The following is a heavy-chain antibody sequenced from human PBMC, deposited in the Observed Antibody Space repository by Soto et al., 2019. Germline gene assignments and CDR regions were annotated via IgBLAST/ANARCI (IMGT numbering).Heavy chain of an antibody. Sequence: QVQLVQSGAEVKKPGASVKVSCKASGYTFTNFGISWVRQSPGQGLEWMGWISAYNGNTNYAQKFQGRVTMTTHTSTITAYMEVRSLRFDDTAVYYCARGATPIDYWGQGTLVTVSS. CDR3: ARGATPIDY. J-gene: IGHJ4*02. V-gene: IGHV1-18*01. CDR1: GYTFTNFG. D-gene: IGHD2-15*01. CDR2: ISAYNGNT.